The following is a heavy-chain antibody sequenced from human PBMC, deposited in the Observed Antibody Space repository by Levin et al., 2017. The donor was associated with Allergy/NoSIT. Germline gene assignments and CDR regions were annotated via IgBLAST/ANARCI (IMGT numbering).Heavy chain of an antibody. J-gene: IGHJ6*02. CDR3: ARGQGSSMDV. CDR2: MNPNSGGT. Sequence: GGSLRLSCEASGYTFTAHYIHWVRQAPGQGLEWMGWMNPNSGGTNYAQNFRGRVTMTRDTSINTAYMELSSLRSDDTAVYYCARGQGSSMDVWGQGTTVTVSS. V-gene: IGHV1-2*02. CDR1: GYTFTAHY.